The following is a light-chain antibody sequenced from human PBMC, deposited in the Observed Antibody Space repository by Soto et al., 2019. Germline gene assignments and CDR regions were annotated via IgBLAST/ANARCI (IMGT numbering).Light chain of an antibody. CDR2: EGH. V-gene: IGLV2-23*01. CDR1: SGYVGTYSL. CDR3: FLYVSATTYV. Sequence: QSAMAQPASVSGSPGQSITISCTGASGYVGTYSLVSWYQQHPGKAPKVVIYEGHKRPSGVPDRFSGSTSVNSASLTISGLHTYDKPHYYYFLYVSATTYVFGTRIKVT. J-gene: IGLJ1*01.